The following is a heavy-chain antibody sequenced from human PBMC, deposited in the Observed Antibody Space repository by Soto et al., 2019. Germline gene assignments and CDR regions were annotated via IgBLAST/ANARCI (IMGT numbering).Heavy chain of an antibody. CDR2: LYDVDGS. J-gene: IGHJ3*01. D-gene: IGHD1-1*01. CDR1: GLTISGKKY. V-gene: IGHV3-53*01. CDR3: ATWHEREHAYDV. Sequence: DVQLVESGGGLIQPGESLRLSCAAFGLTISGKKYVAWVRQAPGKGLEWVSALYDVDGSFYADSVKGRFTTSSDSSKTTVYLQMDDLRADDTGVYYCATWHEREHAYDVWGQGTTVTVSS.